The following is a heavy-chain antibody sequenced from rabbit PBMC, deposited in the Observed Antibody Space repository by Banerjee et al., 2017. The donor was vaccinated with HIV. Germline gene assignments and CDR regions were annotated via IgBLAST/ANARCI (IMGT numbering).Heavy chain of an antibody. J-gene: IGHJ4*01. Sequence: QSLEESGGDLVKPGASLTLTCTASGFSFSSTYYMCWVRQAPGKGLEWIACIVVGSSGTTYYASWAKGRFTISEPSSTTVTLQMTSLTAADTATYFCARGIAGGAGYGYPYFNLWGQGTLVTVS. V-gene: IGHV1S40*01. CDR3: ARGIAGGAGYGYPYFNL. CDR2: IVVGSSGTT. D-gene: IGHD6-1*01. CDR1: GFSFSSTYY.